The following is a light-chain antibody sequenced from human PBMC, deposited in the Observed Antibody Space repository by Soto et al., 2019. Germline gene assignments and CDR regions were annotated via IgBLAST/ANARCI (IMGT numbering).Light chain of an antibody. Sequence: QSVLTQPASVSGSPGQSITISCTGASSHIGGYNHVSWYQQHPGKAPKLIIYNVSHRPSGVSTRFSGSKYGNTASLIIAGLQAEDEADYFCSSYTNTSPHVIFGGGTKLTVL. CDR2: NVS. V-gene: IGLV2-14*03. CDR3: SSYTNTSPHVI. CDR1: SSHIGGYNH. J-gene: IGLJ2*01.